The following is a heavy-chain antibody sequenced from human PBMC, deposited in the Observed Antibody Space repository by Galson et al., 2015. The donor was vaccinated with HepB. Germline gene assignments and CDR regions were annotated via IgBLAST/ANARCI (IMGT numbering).Heavy chain of an antibody. J-gene: IGHJ6*02. CDR3: VKGRDYYYYYGMDV. Sequence: SLRLSCAASGFTFSSYAIHWVRQAPGKGLEYVSAISNNGGSTYYADSVKGSFTISRDNSKNTLYPQMSSLRAEDTAVYYCVKGRDYYYYYGMDVWGQGTTVTVSS. CDR1: GFTFSSYA. CDR2: ISNNGGST. V-gene: IGHV3-64D*06.